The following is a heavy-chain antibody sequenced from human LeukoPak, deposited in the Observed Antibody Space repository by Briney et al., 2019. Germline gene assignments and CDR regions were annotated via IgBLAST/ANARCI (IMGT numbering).Heavy chain of an antibody. CDR2: ISADKGNT. CDR3: ARGNYYDNSGYSY. Sequence: GASVKVSCKASDYTFTNYGISWVRQAPGQGLEWMGWISADKGNTKYAQKLQGRVTMTTDTSTSTAYMELRSLRSDDTAVYYCARGNYYDNSGYSYWGQGTLVTVSS. J-gene: IGHJ4*02. CDR1: DYTFTNYG. V-gene: IGHV1-18*01. D-gene: IGHD3-22*01.